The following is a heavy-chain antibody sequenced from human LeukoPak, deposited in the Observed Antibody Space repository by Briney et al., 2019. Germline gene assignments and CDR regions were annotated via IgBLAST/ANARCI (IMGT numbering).Heavy chain of an antibody. V-gene: IGHV4-59*01. D-gene: IGHD6-19*01. J-gene: IGHJ4*02. CDR2: ITTSGAT. Sequence: PSETLSLTCTVSGASISSYYWGWIRQPPGKGLESIGHITTSGATYYNPSLKSRVTISVDTPKSQFSLKLRSVTAADTAVYYCARLASSGWSHCDYWGQGTLVTVSS. CDR1: GASISSYY. CDR3: ARLASSGWSHCDY.